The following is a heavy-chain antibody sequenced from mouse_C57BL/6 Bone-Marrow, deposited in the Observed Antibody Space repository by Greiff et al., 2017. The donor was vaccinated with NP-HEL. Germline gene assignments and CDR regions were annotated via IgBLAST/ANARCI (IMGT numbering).Heavy chain of an antibody. CDR2: IYPSDSET. CDR3: ARSAGRGWGDY. D-gene: IGHD1-1*01. J-gene: IGHJ4*01. Sequence: QVQLKQPGAELVRPGSSVKLSCKASGYTFTSYWMDWVKQRPGQGLEWIGNIYPSDSETHYNQKFKDKATLTVDKSSSTAYMQLSSLTSEDSAVYYCARSAGRGWGDYWGQGTSVTVSS. CDR1: GYTFTSYW. V-gene: IGHV1-61*01.